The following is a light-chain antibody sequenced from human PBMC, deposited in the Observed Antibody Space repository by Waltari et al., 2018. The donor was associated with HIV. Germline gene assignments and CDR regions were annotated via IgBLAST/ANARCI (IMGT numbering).Light chain of an antibody. CDR1: SSNIGRNS. CDR3: SAGEDIRKGHV. V-gene: IGLV1-44*01. CDR2: SNN. J-gene: IGLJ3*02. Sequence: QSVLTQPPSASATPGQRVTISCSGSSSNIGRNSVNWYQQLPGTAPKVFIHSNNQRPSGGPNRLPGSWASTSACLTIRGHQSEGEADYYCSAGEDIRKGHVFGGVTKLTGL.